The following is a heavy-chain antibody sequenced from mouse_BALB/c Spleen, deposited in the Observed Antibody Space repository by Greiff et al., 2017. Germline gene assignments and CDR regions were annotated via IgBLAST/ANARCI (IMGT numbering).Heavy chain of an antibody. D-gene: IGHD2-4*01. CDR2: ISSGSSTI. CDR1: GFTFSSFG. CDR3: ARSAYYDYDEEYFDV. Sequence: EVQLQESGGGLVQPGGSRKLSCAASGFTFSSFGMHWVRQAPEKGLEWVAYISSGSSTIYYADTVKGRFTISRDNPKNTLFLQMTSLRSEDTAMYYCARSAYYDYDEEYFDVWGAGTTVTVSS. J-gene: IGHJ1*01. V-gene: IGHV5-17*02.